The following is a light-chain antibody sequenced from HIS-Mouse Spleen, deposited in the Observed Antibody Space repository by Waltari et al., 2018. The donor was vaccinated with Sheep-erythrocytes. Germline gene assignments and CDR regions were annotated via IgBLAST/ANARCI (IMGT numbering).Light chain of an antibody. CDR3: CSYAGSYNHV. J-gene: IGLJ1*01. CDR1: SSDVGGYNY. Sequence: QSALTQPRSVSGSPGQSVTISCTGTSSDVGGYNYVSWYQQHPGKDPKLLIYDVSKRPSGVPDLFSGSKSGNTASLTISGLQAEDEADYYCCSYAGSYNHVFATGTKVTVL. CDR2: DVS. V-gene: IGLV2-11*01.